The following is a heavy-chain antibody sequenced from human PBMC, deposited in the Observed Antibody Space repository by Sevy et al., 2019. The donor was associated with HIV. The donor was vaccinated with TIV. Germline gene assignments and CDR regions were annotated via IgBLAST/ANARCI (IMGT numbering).Heavy chain of an antibody. D-gene: IGHD2-21*02. CDR3: ARERVTAANGPDF. J-gene: IGHJ4*02. Sequence: ASVKVSCKASGYTFSGYYMHWVRQAPGQGLEWMGWINPNSGGTNYAQRFQGRVTMTRDTSISTAYMELSRLRSDDTAMYYCARERVTAANGPDFWGQGTLVTVSS. CDR2: INPNSGGT. CDR1: GYTFSGYY. V-gene: IGHV1-2*02.